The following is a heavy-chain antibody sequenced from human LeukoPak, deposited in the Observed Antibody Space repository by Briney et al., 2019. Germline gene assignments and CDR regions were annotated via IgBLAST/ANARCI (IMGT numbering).Heavy chain of an antibody. J-gene: IGHJ3*02. D-gene: IGHD5-18*01. V-gene: IGHV4-61*02. Sequence: SQTLSLTCTVSGDSISSGDYYWSWIRQPAGKGLEWLGRISSSGSTNYNPSLKSRVTISVDTSKNQFSLKLSSVTAAGTAVYYCARGFSWIQPLRAFDIWGQGTMVTVSS. CDR2: ISSSGST. CDR1: GDSISSGDYY. CDR3: ARGFSWIQPLRAFDI.